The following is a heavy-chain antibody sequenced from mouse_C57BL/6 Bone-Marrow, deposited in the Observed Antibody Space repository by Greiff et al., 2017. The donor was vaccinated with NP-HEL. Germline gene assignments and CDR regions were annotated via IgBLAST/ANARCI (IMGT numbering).Heavy chain of an antibody. Sequence: VKLQESGPGLVAPSQSLSITCTVSGFSLTSYAISWVRQPPGKGLEWLGVIWTGGGTNYNSALKSRLSISKDNSKSQVFLKMNSLQTDDTARYYCARNYGHDYYGIPAWFAYWGQGTLVTVSA. CDR1: GFSLTSYA. CDR2: IWTGGGT. CDR3: ARNYGHDYYGIPAWFAY. J-gene: IGHJ3*01. V-gene: IGHV2-9-1*01. D-gene: IGHD1-1*01.